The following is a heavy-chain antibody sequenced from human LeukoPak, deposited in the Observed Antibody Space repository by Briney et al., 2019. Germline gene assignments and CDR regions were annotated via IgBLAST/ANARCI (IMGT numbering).Heavy chain of an antibody. J-gene: IGHJ3*02. CDR2: IYHSGST. Sequence: SETLSLTCAVSGGSISSGGYSWSWIRQPPGKGLEWIGYIYHSGSTYHNPSLKSRVTISVDRSKNQFSLKLSSVTAADTAVYYCARVPGDSDAFDIWGQGTMVTVSS. CDR3: ARVPGDSDAFDI. V-gene: IGHV4-30-2*01. D-gene: IGHD4-17*01. CDR1: GGSISSGGYS.